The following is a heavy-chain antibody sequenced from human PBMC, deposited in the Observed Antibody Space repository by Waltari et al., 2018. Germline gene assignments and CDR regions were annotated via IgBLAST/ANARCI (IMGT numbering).Heavy chain of an antibody. V-gene: IGHV3-53*01. CDR2: IFVTGNT. CDR1: GFTVHHPY. D-gene: IGHD6-6*01. J-gene: IGHJ3*01. Sequence: VQVVESGGEFIQTGGSLRLSCSSPGFTVHHPYITWVRQAPGKGLDWVATIFVTGNTHYADSVRGRFTISRDSSRNSVYLQMDNLRAEDTATYYCARVTVVARVSDVFDVWGQGTMITVSS. CDR3: ARVTVVARVSDVFDV.